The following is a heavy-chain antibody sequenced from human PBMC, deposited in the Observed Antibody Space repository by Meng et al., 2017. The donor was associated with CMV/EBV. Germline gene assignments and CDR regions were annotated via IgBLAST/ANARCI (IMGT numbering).Heavy chain of an antibody. CDR3: ARDHHTHGFLESYYGMDV. CDR1: GGSTSSSSYY. CDR2: IYYSGST. V-gene: IGHV4-39*07. Sequence: GSLRPSCTVSGGSTSSSSYYWGWIRQPPGKGLEWIGSIYYSGSTYYNPSLKSRVTISVDTSKNQFSLKLSSVTAADTAVYYCARDHHTHGFLESYYGMDVWGQGTTVTVSS. J-gene: IGHJ6*02. D-gene: IGHD3-3*01.